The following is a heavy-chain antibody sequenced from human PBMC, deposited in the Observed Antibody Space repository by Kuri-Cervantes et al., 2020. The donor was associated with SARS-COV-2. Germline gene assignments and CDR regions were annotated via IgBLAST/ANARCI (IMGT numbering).Heavy chain of an antibody. CDR2: VRGKANNYAT. V-gene: IGHV3-73*01. CDR1: GFTFSGSA. J-gene: IGHJ4*02. CDR3: TTLIDY. Sequence: GESLKISCAASGFTFSGSAIHWVRQGSGKGLEWVGRVRGKANNYATAYAASVKGRFTISRDDSKNMAYLQMNSLKTEDTAVYYCTTLIDYWGQGALVTVSS.